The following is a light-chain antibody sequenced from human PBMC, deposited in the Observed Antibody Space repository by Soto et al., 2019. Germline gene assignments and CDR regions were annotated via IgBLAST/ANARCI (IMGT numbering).Light chain of an antibody. CDR1: QSVGSH. J-gene: IGKJ2*01. CDR2: GAS. CDR3: QQSNNWPHT. V-gene: IGKV3-15*01. Sequence: EIVMTQSPATLSVSPGESATLSCRASQSVGSHLAWYQQKPGQAPRLLISGASTRATGFPTSFSGSGSGTEFPLTITSLQSEDFALYFCQQSNNWPHTFGQGTKLEIK.